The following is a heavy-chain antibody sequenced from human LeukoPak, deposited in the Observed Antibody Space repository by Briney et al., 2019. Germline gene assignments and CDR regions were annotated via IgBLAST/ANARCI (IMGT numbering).Heavy chain of an antibody. CDR3: ARGPGSSGWYHKDY. CDR2: INHSGST. CDR1: GGSFSGYY. Sequence: PSETLSLTCAVYGGSFSGYYWSWIRQPPGKGLEWIGEINHSGSTNYNPSLKSRVTISVDTSKNQSSLKLSSVTAADTAVYYCARGPGSSGWYHKDYWGQGTLVTVSS. D-gene: IGHD6-19*01. J-gene: IGHJ4*02. V-gene: IGHV4-34*01.